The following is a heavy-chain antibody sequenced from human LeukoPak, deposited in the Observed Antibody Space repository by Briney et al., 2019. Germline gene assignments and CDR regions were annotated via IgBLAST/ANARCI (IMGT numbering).Heavy chain of an antibody. J-gene: IGHJ4*02. CDR2: ISYPGST. Sequence: SETLSLTCTVSGDSISNSSFYWGWIRQPPGKGLECIASISYPGSTFYNPSLRSRVTISVDTSKNQLSLKLSSVTAADTAVYYCARDLRSSGWYVFDHWGQGALVTVSS. CDR3: ARDLRSSGWYVFDH. V-gene: IGHV4-39*07. CDR1: GDSISNSSFY. D-gene: IGHD6-19*01.